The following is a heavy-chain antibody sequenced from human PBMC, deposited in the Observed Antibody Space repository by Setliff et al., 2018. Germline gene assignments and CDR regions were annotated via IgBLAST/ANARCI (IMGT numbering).Heavy chain of an antibody. CDR2: INVGYDNT. CDR1: GYTFTTYA. CDR3: ARAQSWSGGPYYFDN. Sequence: GASVKVSCKASGYTFTTYAMHWVRQAPGQRLEWMGWINVGYDNTKYSQKFQGRVTITRNTSISTAYMDLSSLRFEDTAVYYCARAQSWSGGPYYFDNWGQGTLVTVSS. D-gene: IGHD3-3*01. J-gene: IGHJ4*02. V-gene: IGHV1-3*01.